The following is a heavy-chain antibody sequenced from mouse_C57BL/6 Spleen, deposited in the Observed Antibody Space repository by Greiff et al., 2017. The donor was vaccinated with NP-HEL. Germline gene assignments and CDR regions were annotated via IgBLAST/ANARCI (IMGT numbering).Heavy chain of an antibody. CDR3: TRGYDYEGGGYFDY. D-gene: IGHD2-4*01. CDR2: ISSGGDYI. V-gene: IGHV5-9-1*02. J-gene: IGHJ2*01. CDR1: GFTFSSYA. Sequence: EVNLVESGEGLVKPGGSLKLSCAASGFTFSSYAMSWVRQTPEKRLEWVAYISSGGDYIYYADTVKGRFTISRDNARNTLYLQMSSLKSEDTAMYYCTRGYDYEGGGYFDYWGQGTTLTVSS.